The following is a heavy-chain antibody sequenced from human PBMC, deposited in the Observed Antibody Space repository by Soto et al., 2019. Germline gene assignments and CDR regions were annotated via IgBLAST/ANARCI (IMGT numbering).Heavy chain of an antibody. V-gene: IGHV4-59*01. D-gene: IGHD4-17*01. J-gene: IGHJ4*02. Sequence: PSETLSLTCTVSGGSISSYYWSWIRQPPGKGLEWIGYIYYRGSTNYNPSLKSRVTISVDTSKNQFSLKLSSVTAADTAVYYCARVYGDYGKFDYWGQGTLVTVSS. CDR1: GGSISSYY. CDR2: IYYRGST. CDR3: ARVYGDYGKFDY.